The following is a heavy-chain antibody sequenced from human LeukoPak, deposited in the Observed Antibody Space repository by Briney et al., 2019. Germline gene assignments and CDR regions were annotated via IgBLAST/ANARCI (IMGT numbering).Heavy chain of an antibody. D-gene: IGHD4-17*01. V-gene: IGHV1-2*02. CDR1: GGTFSSYA. Sequence: ASVKVSCKASGGTFSSYAISWVRQAPGQGLEWMGWINPNSGGTNYAQKFQGRVTMTRDTSISTAYMELSRLRSDDTAVYYCAVDTTVIGGYWGQGTLVTVSS. CDR3: AVDTTVIGGY. J-gene: IGHJ4*02. CDR2: INPNSGGT.